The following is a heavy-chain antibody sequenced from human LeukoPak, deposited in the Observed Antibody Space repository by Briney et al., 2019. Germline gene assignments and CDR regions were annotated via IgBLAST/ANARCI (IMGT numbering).Heavy chain of an antibody. CDR2: IYYSGST. CDR3: ARDLGLSPTFYGMDV. CDR1: GGSISSYY. J-gene: IGHJ6*02. D-gene: IGHD2-2*01. Sequence: SETLSLTCTVSGGSISSYYWSWIRQPPGKGLEWIGYIYYSGSTNYNPSLKSRVTISVDTSKNQFSLKLSSVTAADTAVYYCARDLGLSPTFYGMDVWGQGTTVTVSS. V-gene: IGHV4-59*01.